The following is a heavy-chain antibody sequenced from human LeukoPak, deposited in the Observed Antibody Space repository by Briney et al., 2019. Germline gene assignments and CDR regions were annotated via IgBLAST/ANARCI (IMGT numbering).Heavy chain of an antibody. Sequence: PGGSLRLSCAASVFTFSSYVMSWVRQAPGKGLEWVSAISGSGGSTYYADSVKGRFTISRDNSKNTLYLQMNSLRAEDTAVYYCAKFIVVVEAATLPLLDYGMDVWGQGTTVTVSS. D-gene: IGHD2-15*01. CDR1: VFTFSSYV. V-gene: IGHV3-23*01. CDR2: ISGSGGST. CDR3: AKFIVVVEAATLPLLDYGMDV. J-gene: IGHJ6*02.